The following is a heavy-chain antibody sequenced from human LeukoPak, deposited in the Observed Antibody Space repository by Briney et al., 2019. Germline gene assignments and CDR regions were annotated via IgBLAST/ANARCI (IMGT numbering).Heavy chain of an antibody. CDR1: GFSFSNYG. CDR2: ITGGGDST. J-gene: IGHJ4*02. Sequence: GGSLRLSCAASGFSFSNYGMNWVRQAPGKGLEWVSGITGGGDSTYCADSVKGRFTISRDNAKNSLYLQMNSLRAEDTALYYCAKDFSSGYYYFDYWGQGTLVTVSS. D-gene: IGHD3-22*01. CDR3: AKDFSSGYYYFDY. V-gene: IGHV3-23*01.